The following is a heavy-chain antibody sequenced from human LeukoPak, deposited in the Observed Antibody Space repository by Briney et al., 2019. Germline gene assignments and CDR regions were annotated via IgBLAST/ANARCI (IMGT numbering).Heavy chain of an antibody. D-gene: IGHD3-3*01. V-gene: IGHV3-21*05. CDR3: ARDLTLGDFWSGYRWFDP. CDR1: GFAFSSYS. J-gene: IGHJ5*02. CDR2: ISSGSSYI. Sequence: GGSLRLSCAASGFAFSSYSMNWVRQAPGRGLEWLAYISSGSSYIYYADSVKGRFTISRDNAKNSLYLQMNSLRAEDTAVYYCARDLTLGDFWSGYRWFDPWGQGTLVTVSS.